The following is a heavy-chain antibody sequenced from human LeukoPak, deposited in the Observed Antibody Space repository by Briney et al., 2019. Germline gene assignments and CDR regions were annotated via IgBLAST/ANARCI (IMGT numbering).Heavy chain of an antibody. Sequence: ASVKVSCKVSGYTLTELSMHWVRQAPGKGLEWMGGFYPEDGETIYAQKFQGRVTMTEDTSIDTAYMELRSLRSEDTAVYYCATESELRTSPMGSCYAFDIWGQGTMVTVSS. CDR1: GYTLTELS. V-gene: IGHV1-24*01. J-gene: IGHJ3*02. CDR2: FYPEDGET. D-gene: IGHD2-15*01. CDR3: ATESELRTSPMGSCYAFDI.